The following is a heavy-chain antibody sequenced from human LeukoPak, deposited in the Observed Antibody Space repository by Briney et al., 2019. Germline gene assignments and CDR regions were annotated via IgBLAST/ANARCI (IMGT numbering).Heavy chain of an antibody. CDR2: INPSGGST. V-gene: IGHV1-46*01. Sequence: ASVKVSCKASGGTFTSYYMHWVRQAPGQGLEWMGIINPSGGSTSYAQKFQGRVTMTRDTSTSTVYMELSSLRSEDTAVYYCARGLRFLEWLSQSPPNGMDVWGQGTTVTVSS. CDR3: ARGLRFLEWLSQSPPNGMDV. J-gene: IGHJ6*02. CDR1: GGTFTSYY. D-gene: IGHD3-3*01.